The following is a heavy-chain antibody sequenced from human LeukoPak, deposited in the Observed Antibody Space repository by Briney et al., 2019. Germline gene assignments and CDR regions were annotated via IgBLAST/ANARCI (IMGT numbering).Heavy chain of an antibody. D-gene: IGHD2-21*01. CDR3: ATSNDAKIAPFDH. J-gene: IGHJ4*02. Sequence: SETLSLTCTVSGVSMSAYQWSWVRQSPEKGLEWIGCINTKGEASYNPSLKSRVTTSVDTSKSQFSLRLTSVTAADTAVYYCATSNDAKIAPFDHWGQGAPVTVSS. CDR2: INTKGEA. V-gene: IGHV4-4*09. CDR1: GVSMSAYQ.